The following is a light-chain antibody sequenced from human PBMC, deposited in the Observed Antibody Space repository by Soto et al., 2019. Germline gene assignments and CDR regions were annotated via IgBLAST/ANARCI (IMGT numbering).Light chain of an antibody. V-gene: IGKV3-20*01. CDR2: GAS. Sequence: ENGTLSCGASETATITYLPWYHQKPGQAPRLLIFGASKRATGIPDRFSGSGSGRGFALTFSGLEPEDFALYYCQHYDAPCTFGPGTKVDIK. J-gene: IGKJ3*01. CDR1: ETATITY. CDR3: QHYDAPCT.